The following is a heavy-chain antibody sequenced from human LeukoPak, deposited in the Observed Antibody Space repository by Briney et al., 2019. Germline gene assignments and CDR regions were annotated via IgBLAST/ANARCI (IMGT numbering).Heavy chain of an antibody. CDR3: ASAGYCSANHCH. J-gene: IGHJ4*02. V-gene: IGHV3-53*01. CDR2: IYSGGST. D-gene: IGHD2-15*01. Sequence: GGSLRLSCAASGFTVSTKYVSWVRQAPGKGLEWVSLIYSGGSTYYADSVKGRFTISRDNSKNTLYLQMNSLRAEDTAVYYCASAGYCSANHCHWGQGTLVTVSS. CDR1: GFTVSTKY.